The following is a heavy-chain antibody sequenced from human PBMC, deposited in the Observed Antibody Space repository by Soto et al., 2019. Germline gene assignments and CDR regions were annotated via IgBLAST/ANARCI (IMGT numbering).Heavy chain of an antibody. D-gene: IGHD2-21*01. V-gene: IGHV3-33*01. CDR2: IWYDGSNK. CDR1: GFTFSSYV. CDR3: ARDQIDPGPFDY. Sequence: PGGSLRLPCAASGFTFSSYVMHWVRQAPGKGLEWVAVIWYDGSNKYYADSVKGRFTISRDNSKNTLYLQMNSLRAEDTAVYYCARDQIDPGPFDYWGQGTLVTVS. J-gene: IGHJ4*02.